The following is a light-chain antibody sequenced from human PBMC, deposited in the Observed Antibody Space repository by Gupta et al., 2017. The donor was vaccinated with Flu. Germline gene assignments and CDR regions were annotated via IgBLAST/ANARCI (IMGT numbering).Light chain of an antibody. CDR1: TSDVGGHDF. Sequence: QSALTQPRSVSGSPGQSVTISCTGTTSDVGGHDFISWYHQSPAEAPKLILYDSNRRPAGVPGRFSGSKSGNTASLTISGRQGEEDGDFYCCSYAGRSIWVFGGGTRLTVL. V-gene: IGLV2-11*01. CDR3: CSYAGRSIWV. J-gene: IGLJ3*02. CDR2: DSN.